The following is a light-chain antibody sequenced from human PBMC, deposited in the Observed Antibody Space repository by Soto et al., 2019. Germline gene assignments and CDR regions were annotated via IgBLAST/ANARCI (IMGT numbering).Light chain of an antibody. Sequence: HSALTQPASVSGSPGQSITISCTGTSSDIGGYYYVSWYQHHPGKAPKLLIYQVTNRPSRVSNRFSGSKSGNTASLTISGLQADDEADYYCNSYSSSDIFYVFGTGTKVTVL. CDR3: NSYSSSDIFYV. CDR2: QVT. CDR1: SSDIGGYYY. V-gene: IGLV2-14*01. J-gene: IGLJ1*01.